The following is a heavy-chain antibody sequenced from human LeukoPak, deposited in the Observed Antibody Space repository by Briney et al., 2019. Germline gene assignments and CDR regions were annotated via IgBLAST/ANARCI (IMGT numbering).Heavy chain of an antibody. J-gene: IGHJ5*02. D-gene: IGHD1-26*01. CDR2: ISWNSGNI. V-gene: IGHV3-9*03. CDR3: ARGNSGSYSLDWFDP. CDR1: GFTFDDYA. Sequence: GGSLRLSCVASGFTFDDYAMHWVRQAPGKGLEWVSGISWNSGNIGYADSVKGRFTITRDNAKNSLYLQMNSLRAEDMALYYCARGNSGSYSLDWFDPWGPGTLVTVSS.